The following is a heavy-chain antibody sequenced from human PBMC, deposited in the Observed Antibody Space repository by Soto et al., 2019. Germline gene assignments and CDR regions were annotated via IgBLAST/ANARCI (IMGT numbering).Heavy chain of an antibody. J-gene: IGHJ4*02. Sequence: QVPLVQSGAEVKKPGASVKVSCKVSVYTFTDLSMHWVRQAPGEGLGWMGGFDPEKGKRIYAQNFQGRVTMTEDTPTGTAYMELSSLRSDDTAVYYCAASILRVWVLPHFDYWGQGTLVSVSS. D-gene: IGHD3-10*01. CDR3: AASILRVWVLPHFDY. CDR2: FDPEKGKR. CDR1: VYTFTDLS. V-gene: IGHV1-24*01.